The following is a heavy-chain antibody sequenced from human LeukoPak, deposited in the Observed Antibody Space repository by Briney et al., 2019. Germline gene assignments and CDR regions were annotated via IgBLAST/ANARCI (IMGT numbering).Heavy chain of an antibody. CDR1: GGSISSSSYY. V-gene: IGHV4-39*07. D-gene: IGHD6-6*01. CDR3: ARGKGIAARPNWFDP. Sequence: SETLSLTFTVSGGSISSSSYYWGWIRQPPGKGLEWIGSIYYSGSNYYNPSLKSRVTISVDTSKNQFSLKLSSVTAADTAVYYCARGKGIAARPNWFDPWGQGTLVTVSS. J-gene: IGHJ5*02. CDR2: IYYSGSN.